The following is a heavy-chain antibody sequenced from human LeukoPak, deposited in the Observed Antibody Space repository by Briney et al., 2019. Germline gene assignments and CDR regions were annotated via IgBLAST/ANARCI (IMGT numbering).Heavy chain of an antibody. Sequence: PGGSLRLSCAASGFTFSSYAMSWVRQAPGKGLEWVSAISGSAGSTYYADSVKGRFTISRDNSKNTLYLQMNSLRAEDTAVYYCAKSPIIGWYFDLWGRGTLVTVSS. CDR2: ISGSAGST. V-gene: IGHV3-23*01. CDR3: AKSPIIGWYFDL. CDR1: GFTFSSYA. J-gene: IGHJ2*01.